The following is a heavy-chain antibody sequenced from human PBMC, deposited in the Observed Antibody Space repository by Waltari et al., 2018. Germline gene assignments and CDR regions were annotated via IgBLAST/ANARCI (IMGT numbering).Heavy chain of an antibody. D-gene: IGHD1-26*01. CDR3: ARDRGGTRGLDY. CDR2: IWYDGSNK. V-gene: IGHV3-33*01. Sequence: QVQLVESGGGVVQPGRSLRLSCAASGFTFSSYGMHWVRQAPGKGLEWVAVIWYDGSNKYYADSVKGRFTISRDNSKNTLYLQMHSLRAEDTAVYYCARDRGGTRGLDYWGQGTLVTVSS. CDR1: GFTFSSYG. J-gene: IGHJ4*02.